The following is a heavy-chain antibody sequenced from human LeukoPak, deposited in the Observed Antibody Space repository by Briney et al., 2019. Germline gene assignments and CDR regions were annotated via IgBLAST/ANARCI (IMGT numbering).Heavy chain of an antibody. D-gene: IGHD1-26*01. CDR2: LDPEDGET. CDR1: GYTLTEVA. CDR3: ATCLPPDGIVGVTVDWFDP. J-gene: IGHJ5*02. V-gene: IGHV1-24*01. Sequence: ASVKVSCKVSGYTLTEVAMHWVRQAPGKGLEWMGGLDPEDGETVYARKFQGRVAMTEDTSTDTAYMELSSLSSEDTAVYYCATCLPPDGIVGVTVDWFDPWGQGTLVTVSS.